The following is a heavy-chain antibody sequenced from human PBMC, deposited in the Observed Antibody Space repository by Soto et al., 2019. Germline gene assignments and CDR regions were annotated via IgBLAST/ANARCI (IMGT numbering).Heavy chain of an antibody. V-gene: IGHV1-8*01. D-gene: IGHD1-26*01. CDR3: ARGAGTWASYYYYGMDV. CDR2: MNPNSGDT. CDR1: GYTFTSYD. Sequence: ASVKVSCKASGYTFTSYDINWVRQATGQGLEWMGWMNPNSGDTGYAQKFQGRVTMTRNTSISTAYMELSSLRSEDTAVYYCARGAGTWASYYYYGMDVWGQGTTVTVSS. J-gene: IGHJ6*02.